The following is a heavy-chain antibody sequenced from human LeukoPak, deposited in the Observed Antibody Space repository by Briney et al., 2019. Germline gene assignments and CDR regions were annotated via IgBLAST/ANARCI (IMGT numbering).Heavy chain of an antibody. V-gene: IGHV3-7*01. CDR1: GFTFSSYW. CDR3: ARDSHEYYYDSSGYYSFDY. J-gene: IGHJ4*02. D-gene: IGHD3-22*01. CDR2: IKQDGSEK. Sequence: GGSLRLSCAASGFTFSSYWMSWVRQAPGKGLEWVANIKQDGSEKYYVDSVKGRFTISRDNAKNSLYLQTNSLRAEDTAVYYCARDSHEYYYDSSGYYSFDYWGQGTLVTVSS.